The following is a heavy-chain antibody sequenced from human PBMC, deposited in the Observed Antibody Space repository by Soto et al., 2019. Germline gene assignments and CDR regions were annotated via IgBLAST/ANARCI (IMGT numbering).Heavy chain of an antibody. CDR3: ARREYQGPPSDY. J-gene: IGHJ4*02. V-gene: IGHV1-69*01. Sequence: QVQLVQSGAEVKKPGSSVKDSCKASGATFSNYAVTWVRQAPGQGLEWVGGIIPVFATATYAQTFQGRVTITADESTNTAYMELSSLRSEDTAVYYCARREYQGPPSDYWGQGTLVTVSS. CDR2: IIPVFATA. D-gene: IGHD2-2*01. CDR1: GATFSNYA.